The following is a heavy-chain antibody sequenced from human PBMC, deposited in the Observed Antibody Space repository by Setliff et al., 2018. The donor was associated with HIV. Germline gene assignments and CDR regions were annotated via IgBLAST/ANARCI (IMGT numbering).Heavy chain of an antibody. Sequence: PSETLSLTCTVSGGSISSGSYYWSWIRQPAGKGLEWIGQIYTSGTTNYLPSLKSRVTISRDTSKNQFSLKLSSVTAADTAVYYCARSSPIFRRGPPHFDYWGQGTLVTVSS. V-gene: IGHV4-61*09. CDR1: GGSISSGSYY. CDR3: ARSSPIFRRGPPHFDY. D-gene: IGHD6-25*01. CDR2: IYTSGTT. J-gene: IGHJ4*02.